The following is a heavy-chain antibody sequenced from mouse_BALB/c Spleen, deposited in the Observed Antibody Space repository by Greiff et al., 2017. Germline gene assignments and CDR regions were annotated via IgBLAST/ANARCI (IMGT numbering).Heavy chain of an antibody. J-gene: IGHJ4*01. Sequence: EVKVVESGGGLVKPGGSLKLSCAASGFTFSDYYMYWVRQTPEKRLEWVATISDGGSYTYYPDSVKGRFTISRDNAKNNLYLQMSSLKSEDTAMYYCARVPITTATAMDYWGQGTSVTVSS. V-gene: IGHV5-4*02. CDR3: ARVPITTATAMDY. D-gene: IGHD1-1*01. CDR1: GFTFSDYY. CDR2: ISDGGSYT.